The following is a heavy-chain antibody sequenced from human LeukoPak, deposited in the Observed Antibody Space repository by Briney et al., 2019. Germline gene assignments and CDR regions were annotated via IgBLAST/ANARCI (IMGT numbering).Heavy chain of an antibody. CDR2: IYYSGST. CDR1: GFTFSSYG. V-gene: IGHV4-38-2*01. Sequence: GSLRLSCAASGFTFSSYGMSWIRQPPGKGLEWIGSIYYSGSTYYNPSLKSRVTISVDTSKNQFSLKLSSVTAADTAVYYCARNIAVAVPYWGQGTLVTVSS. CDR3: ARNIAVAVPY. J-gene: IGHJ4*02. D-gene: IGHD6-19*01.